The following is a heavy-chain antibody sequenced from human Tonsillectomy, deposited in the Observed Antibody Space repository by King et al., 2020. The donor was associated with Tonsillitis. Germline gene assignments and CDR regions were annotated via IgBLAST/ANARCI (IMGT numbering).Heavy chain of an antibody. CDR2: IDWEDDK. CDR1: GFSLNTFGVC. V-gene: IGHV2-70*01. D-gene: IGHD6-19*01. CDR3: ALREGSYSSQDAFDI. Sequence: VTLKESGPALVKPTQTLTLTCTFSGFSLNTFGVCVNWIRQPPGKALEWLALIDWEDDKYYTTSLKTRLTISKDTSKNQVVLTMTNMDPADTATYYCALREGSYSSQDAFDIWGQGTMVTVSS. J-gene: IGHJ3*02.